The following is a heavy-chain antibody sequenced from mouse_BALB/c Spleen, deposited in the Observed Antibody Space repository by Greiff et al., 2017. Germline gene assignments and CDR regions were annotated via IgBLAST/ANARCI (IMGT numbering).Heavy chain of an antibody. CDR1: GYTFTSYY. D-gene: IGHD2-14*01. J-gene: IGHJ2*01. V-gene: IGHV1S56*01. CDR2: IYPGDGST. Sequence: QVQLKESGPELVKPGASVKMSCKASGYTFTSYYIHWVKQRPGQGLEWIGWIYPGDGSTKYNEKFKGKTTLTADKSSSTAYMLLSSLTSEDSAIYFCATLYYRYDGPHFDYWGQGTTLTVSS. CDR3: ATLYYRYDGPHFDY.